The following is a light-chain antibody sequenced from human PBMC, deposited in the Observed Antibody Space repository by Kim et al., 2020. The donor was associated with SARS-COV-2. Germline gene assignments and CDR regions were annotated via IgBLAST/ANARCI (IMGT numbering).Light chain of an antibody. CDR3: QQYDTLPIT. Sequence: ASVGDRVTITCQASQDIRKYLNWYQQKPGKAPKLLIYDASNLETGVPSRFSASGSGTDFTFTVSSLQPEDIATYYCQQYDTLPITFGQGTRLEIK. J-gene: IGKJ5*01. CDR1: QDIRKY. V-gene: IGKV1-33*01. CDR2: DAS.